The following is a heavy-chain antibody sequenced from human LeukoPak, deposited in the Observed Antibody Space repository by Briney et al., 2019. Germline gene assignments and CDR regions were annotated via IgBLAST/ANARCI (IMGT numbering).Heavy chain of an antibody. Sequence: SETLSLTCTVSGGSISYFYWSWIRQPAGKGLEWIGEINHSGSTNYNPSLKSRVTISVDTSKNQFSLKLSSVTAADTAVYYCARLRETYYDILTGYYYYYYMDVWGKGTTVTISS. V-gene: IGHV4-34*01. CDR1: GGSISYFY. CDR3: ARLRETYYDILTGYYYYYYMDV. CDR2: INHSGST. J-gene: IGHJ6*03. D-gene: IGHD3-9*01.